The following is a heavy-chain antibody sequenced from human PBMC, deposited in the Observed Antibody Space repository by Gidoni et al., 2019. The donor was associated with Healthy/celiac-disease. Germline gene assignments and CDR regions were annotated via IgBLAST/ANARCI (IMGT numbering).Heavy chain of an antibody. CDR3: AKELYSFYFDY. CDR2: ISGSGGST. J-gene: IGHJ4*02. CDR1: GVTFSSYA. D-gene: IGHD6-13*01. Sequence: EVQLLESGGGLVQPGGSLRLSCAASGVTFSSYAMSWVRQAPGKGLAWVSAISGSGGSTYYADSVKGRCSISRDNSKNTLYLQMNSLRAEDTAVYYCAKELYSFYFDYWGQGTLVTVSS. V-gene: IGHV3-23*01.